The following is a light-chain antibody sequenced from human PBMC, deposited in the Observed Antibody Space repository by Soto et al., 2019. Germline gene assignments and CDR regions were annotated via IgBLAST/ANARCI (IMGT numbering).Light chain of an antibody. CDR1: HSVLYSSNNKNY. CDR3: QQYYSTPFT. V-gene: IGKV4-1*01. J-gene: IGKJ3*01. CDR2: WAS. Sequence: DIVMTQSPDSLAVSLGERATINCKSIHSVLYSSNNKNYLAWYQQKPGQPPKLLIYWASTRESGVPDRFSGSGSGTDFTLTISSLQAEDVAVYYCQQYYSTPFTFGPGTKVDI.